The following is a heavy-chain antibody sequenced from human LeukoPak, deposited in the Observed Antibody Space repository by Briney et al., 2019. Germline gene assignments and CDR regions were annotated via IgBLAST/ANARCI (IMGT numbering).Heavy chain of an antibody. CDR2: ISSSSSSYI. Sequence: GGSLRLSCAASGFTFSSYSMNWVRQAPGKGLEWVSSISSSSSSYIYYADSVKGRFTISRDNAKNSLYLQMNSLRAEDTAVYYCARSVRFLEWLFHFDYWGQGTLVTVSS. D-gene: IGHD3-3*01. CDR3: ARSVRFLEWLFHFDY. V-gene: IGHV3-21*01. CDR1: GFTFSSYS. J-gene: IGHJ4*02.